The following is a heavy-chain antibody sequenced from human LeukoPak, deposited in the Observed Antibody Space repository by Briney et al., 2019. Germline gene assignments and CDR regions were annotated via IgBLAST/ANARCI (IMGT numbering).Heavy chain of an antibody. J-gene: IGHJ4*02. CDR2: ISSSSSYI. Sequence: GGSLRLSCAASGFTFSSYSMNWVRQAAGKGLEWVSSISSSSSYIYYADSVKGRFTISRDNAKNSLYLQMNSLRAEDTAVYYCARGVHDYVWGSYRYTLLYYFDYWGQGTLVTVSS. CDR3: ARGVHDYVWGSYRYTLLYYFDY. V-gene: IGHV3-21*01. CDR1: GFTFSSYS. D-gene: IGHD3-16*02.